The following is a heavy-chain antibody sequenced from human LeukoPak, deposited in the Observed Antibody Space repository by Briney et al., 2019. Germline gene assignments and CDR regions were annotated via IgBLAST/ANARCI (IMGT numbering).Heavy chain of an antibody. J-gene: IGHJ4*02. CDR2: IYYSGST. CDR1: GGSISSGDYY. V-gene: IGHV4-30-4*08. Sequence: SETLSLTCTVSGGSISSGDYYWSWIRQPPGKGLEWIGYIYYSGSTYYNPSLKSRVTISVDTSKDQFSLKLSSVTAADTAAYYCARAPSEFDSWGQGTLVTVSS. CDR3: ARAPSEFDS.